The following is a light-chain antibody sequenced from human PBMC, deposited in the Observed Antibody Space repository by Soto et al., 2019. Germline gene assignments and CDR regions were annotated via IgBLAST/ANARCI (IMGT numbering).Light chain of an antibody. CDR1: QSVSSSY. J-gene: IGKJ2*01. Sequence: EIVLTQSPGTLSLSPGERATRACRASQSVSSSYLAWYQQKPGQAPRLLIYGASSRATGIPDRFSGSGSGTDFTLTISRLEPEDFAVYYCQQYGGSSYTFGHGTKVEIK. CDR3: QQYGGSSYT. V-gene: IGKV3-20*01. CDR2: GAS.